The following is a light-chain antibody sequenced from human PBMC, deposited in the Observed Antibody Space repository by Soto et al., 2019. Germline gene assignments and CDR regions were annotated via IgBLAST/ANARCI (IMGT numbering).Light chain of an antibody. CDR1: QGVSRNS. CDR2: XXX. Sequence: SQGVSRNSLAWYQQKTGQAPXLLIXXXXXRSXGIPDRFIXXGSGTDFTLIISXLXXEDIAVXYXXQXXXXXXXXGQGTKVDIK. V-gene: IGKV3-20*01. J-gene: IGKJ1*01. CDR3: XQXXXXXXX.